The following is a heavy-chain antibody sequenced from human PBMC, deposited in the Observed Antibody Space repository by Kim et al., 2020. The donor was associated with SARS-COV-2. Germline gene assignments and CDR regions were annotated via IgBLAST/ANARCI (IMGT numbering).Heavy chain of an antibody. J-gene: IGHJ4*02. D-gene: IGHD2-15*01. CDR1: GYTFTSYA. V-gene: IGHV7-4-1*02. CDR2: INTNTGNP. CDR3: ARGSRTGYCSGGSCSPARY. Sequence: ASVKVSCKASGYTFTSYAMNWVRQAPGQGLEWMGWINTNTGNPTYAQGFTGRFVFSLDTSVSTAYLQISSLKAEDTAVYYCARGSRTGYCSGGSCSPARYWGQGTLVTVSS.